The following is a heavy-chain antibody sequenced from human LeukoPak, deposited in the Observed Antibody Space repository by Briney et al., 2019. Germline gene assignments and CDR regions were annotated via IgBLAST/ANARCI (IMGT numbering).Heavy chain of an antibody. Sequence: GGSLRLSCAASGFTFSDYYMSWIRQAPGKGLEWVSYISSSGSTIYYADSVKGRFTISRDNSKNTLYLQMNSLRAEDTAVYYCARSVTKTGIQTLYYYYYYMDVWGKGTTVTVSS. V-gene: IGHV3-11*01. CDR1: GFTFSDYY. CDR3: ARSVTKTGIQTLYYYYYYMDV. CDR2: ISSSGSTI. D-gene: IGHD1-14*01. J-gene: IGHJ6*03.